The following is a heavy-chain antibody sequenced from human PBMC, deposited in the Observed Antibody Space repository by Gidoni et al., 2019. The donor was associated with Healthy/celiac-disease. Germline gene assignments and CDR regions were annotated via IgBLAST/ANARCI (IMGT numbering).Heavy chain of an antibody. Sequence: QVQRVQSGAEVKKPGASVKVSCTVPGYTLPELSMTWVRQAPGKGLEWMGGFDPEDGETIYAQKFQGRVTMTEDTSTDTAYMELSSLRSEDTAVYYCATLGSGIPGYYYYGMDVWGQGTTVTVSS. CDR1: GYTLPELS. CDR3: ATLGSGIPGYYYYGMDV. J-gene: IGHJ6*02. V-gene: IGHV1-24*01. CDR2: FDPEDGET. D-gene: IGHD3-10*01.